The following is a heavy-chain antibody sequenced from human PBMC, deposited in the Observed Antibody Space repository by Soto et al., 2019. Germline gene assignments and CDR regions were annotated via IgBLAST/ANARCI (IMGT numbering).Heavy chain of an antibody. V-gene: IGHV1-18*01. J-gene: IGHJ3*02. CDR1: GYTFTSYD. D-gene: IGHD4-17*01. CDR2: ISAYNGNT. Sequence: LKVSCKSSGYTFTSYDINWVRQAPGQGLEWMGWISAYNGNTNYAQKLQGRVTMTTDTSTTTAYMELKSLRSDDTAVYYCARVGMDFGDYFAFDIWAQGTIVTVSS. CDR3: ARVGMDFGDYFAFDI.